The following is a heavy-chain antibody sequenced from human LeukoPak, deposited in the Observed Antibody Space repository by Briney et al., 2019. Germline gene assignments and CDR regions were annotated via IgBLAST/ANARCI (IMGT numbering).Heavy chain of an antibody. CDR2: IASSDSTR. Sequence: GGSLRLSCAASGFTFSNYEVNWVRQAPGKGLEWVSYIASSDSTRTYADSVRGRFTISRDNAKNSLHLEMNSLRAEDTAVYYCAREIVSAVAGNFDCWGQGTLVSVSS. J-gene: IGHJ4*02. CDR1: GFTFSNYE. D-gene: IGHD6-19*01. V-gene: IGHV3-48*03. CDR3: AREIVSAVAGNFDC.